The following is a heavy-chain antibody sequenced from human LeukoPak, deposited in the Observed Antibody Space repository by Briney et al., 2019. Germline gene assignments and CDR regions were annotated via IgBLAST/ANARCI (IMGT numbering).Heavy chain of an antibody. V-gene: IGHV4-59*01. CDR1: GGSISIYY. D-gene: IGHD3-22*01. CDR2: IYYSGST. J-gene: IGHJ3*02. CDR3: ARNPHYYDNGRNAFDI. Sequence: SETLSLTCTVSGGSISIYYWSWIRQPPGKGLEWIGYIYYSGSTNYNPSLKSRVTISVDTSKNQFSLKLSSVTAADTAVYYCARNPHYYDNGRNAFDIWGQGTMVTVSS.